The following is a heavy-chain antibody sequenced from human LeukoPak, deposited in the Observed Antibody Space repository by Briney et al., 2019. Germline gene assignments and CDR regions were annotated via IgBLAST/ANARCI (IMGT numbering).Heavy chain of an antibody. V-gene: IGHV1-69*04. J-gene: IGHJ6*02. CDR1: GGTFSSYG. Sequence: SVKVSCQASGGTFSSYGIRWVRQAPGQGLEWMGRIIPILGIANYAQKFQGRVTITADKSTSTAYMELSSLRSEDTAVYYCARVRRRWDPYYCVMYVWGQGTTVTVSS. CDR2: IIPILGIA. D-gene: IGHD1-26*01. CDR3: ARVRRRWDPYYCVMYV.